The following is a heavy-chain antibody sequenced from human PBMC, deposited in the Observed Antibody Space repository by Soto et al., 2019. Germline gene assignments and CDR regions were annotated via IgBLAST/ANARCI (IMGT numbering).Heavy chain of an antibody. CDR1: GGSISSYY. Sequence: PSETLSLTCTVSGGSISSYYWSWIRQPAGKGLEWIGRIYTSGNTNYSPSLKSRVSISIDTSKKQFSLNLASVSAADTAVYYCARAPKVSGSSQTRPDFWGQGTLVTVSS. CDR2: IYTSGNT. V-gene: IGHV4-4*07. J-gene: IGHJ4*02. D-gene: IGHD6-6*01. CDR3: ARAPKVSGSSQTRPDF.